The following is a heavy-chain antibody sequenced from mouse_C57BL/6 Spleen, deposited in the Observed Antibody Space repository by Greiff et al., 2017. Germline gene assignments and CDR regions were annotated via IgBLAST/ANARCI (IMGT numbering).Heavy chain of an antibody. J-gene: IGHJ4*01. Sequence: QVHVKQPGAELVKPGASVKLSCKAFGYTFTSYWMQWVKQRPGQGLEWIGEIDPSDSYTNYNQKFKGKATLTVDTSSSTAYMQLSSLTSEDSAVYYCARSTGTDYYAMDYWGQGTSVTVSS. V-gene: IGHV1-50*01. CDR1: GYTFTSYW. CDR2: IDPSDSYT. D-gene: IGHD4-1*02. CDR3: ARSTGTDYYAMDY.